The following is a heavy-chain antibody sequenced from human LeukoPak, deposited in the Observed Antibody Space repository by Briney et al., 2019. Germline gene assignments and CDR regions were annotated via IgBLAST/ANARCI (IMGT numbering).Heavy chain of an antibody. Sequence: ASVKVACKASGYPFTGYYMHWVRQAPGQGLEWMGWINPNSGGTNYAQKFQGRVTMTRNTSISTAYMELSSLRSEDTAVYYCARDGSAGYYYYMDVWGKGTTVTISS. CDR3: ARDGSAGYYYYMDV. D-gene: IGHD1-14*01. J-gene: IGHJ6*03. CDR1: GYPFTGYY. CDR2: INPNSGGT. V-gene: IGHV1-2*02.